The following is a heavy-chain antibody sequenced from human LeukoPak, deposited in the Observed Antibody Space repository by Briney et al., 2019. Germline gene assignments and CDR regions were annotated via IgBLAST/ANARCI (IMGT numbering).Heavy chain of an antibody. V-gene: IGHV3-30*02. CDR2: IRDDGSSE. J-gene: IGHJ4*02. Sequence: GGSLRLSCAASGFTFSDFGMHWVRQAPGKGLEWVAFIRDDGSSENYADSVRGRFTISRDNAKNSLYLQMNSLRADDTAVYYCARVGDSSSWSPVDYWGQGTLVTVSS. D-gene: IGHD6-13*01. CDR1: GFTFSDFG. CDR3: ARVGDSSSWSPVDY.